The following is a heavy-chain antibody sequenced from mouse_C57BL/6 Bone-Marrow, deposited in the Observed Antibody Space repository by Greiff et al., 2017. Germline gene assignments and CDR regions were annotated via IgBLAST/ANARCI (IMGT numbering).Heavy chain of an antibody. CDR2: IDPSDSET. V-gene: IGHV1-52*01. D-gene: IGHD4-1*01. CDR1: GYTFTSYW. CDR3: ARENWFLDD. J-gene: IGHJ2*01. Sequence: QVQLQQPGAELVRPGSSVKLSCKASGYTFTSYWMHWVKQRPIQGLEWIGNIDPSDSETHYNQKFKDKATLTVEKSSSTAYMQLSSLTSEDSAVYYCARENWFLDDWGQGTTRTVSS.